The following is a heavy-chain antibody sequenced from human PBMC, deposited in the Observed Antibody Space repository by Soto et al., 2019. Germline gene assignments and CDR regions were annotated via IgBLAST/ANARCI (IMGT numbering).Heavy chain of an antibody. J-gene: IGHJ4*02. CDR2: ISNYGGNT. Sequence: PGGSLRLSCSASGFTFSSFAMHWVRQAPGKGLEYVSAISNYGGNTYYADSVKGRFTISRDDSKNTLYLQMSSLRAEDTAVYYCVKTFGSGSYYNGYNYWGQGTLVIVAS. V-gene: IGHV3-64D*06. CDR3: VKTFGSGSYYNGYNY. CDR1: GFTFSSFA. D-gene: IGHD3-10*01.